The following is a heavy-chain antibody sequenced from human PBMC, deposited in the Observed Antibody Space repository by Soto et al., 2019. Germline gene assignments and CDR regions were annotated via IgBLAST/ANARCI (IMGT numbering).Heavy chain of an antibody. CDR2: IIPIFGTA. Sequence: SVKVSCKASGGTFSSYAISWVRQAPGQGLEWMGGIIPIFGTANYAQKFQGRVTITADESTSTAYMELSSLRSEDTAVYYCATQSIQIWPRTPGGYYYYGMDVWAQGTTVPVSS. CDR3: ATQSIQIWPRTPGGYYYYGMDV. J-gene: IGHJ6*02. D-gene: IGHD5-18*01. V-gene: IGHV1-69*13. CDR1: GGTFSSYA.